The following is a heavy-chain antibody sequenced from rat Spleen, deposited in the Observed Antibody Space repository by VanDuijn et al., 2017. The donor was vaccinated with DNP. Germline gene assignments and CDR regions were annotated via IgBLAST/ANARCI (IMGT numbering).Heavy chain of an antibody. J-gene: IGHJ2*01. CDR1: GFTFGDYN. CDR3: STLNYYASLSGYFDY. D-gene: IGHD1-12*01. Sequence: EVQLVESGGDLVQPGRSLKLSCAASGFTFGDYNMAWVRQAPKKGLEWVATIVHDGRRTYYRDSVKGRFTVSRDNTKNTLYLQMDSLRSDDTATYYCSTLNYYASLSGYFDYWGQGVMVTVSS. CDR2: IVHDGRRT. V-gene: IGHV5S10*01.